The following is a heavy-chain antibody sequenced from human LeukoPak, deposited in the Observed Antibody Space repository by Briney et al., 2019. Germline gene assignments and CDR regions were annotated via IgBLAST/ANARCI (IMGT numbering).Heavy chain of an antibody. CDR1: GGSISSYY. D-gene: IGHD5-12*01. Sequence: SETLSLTCTVSGGSISSYYWSWIRQPPGKGLEWIGYIYYSGSANYNPSLKSRVTISVDTSKNQFSLKLSSVTAADTAVYYCARLDSGYDFQTYYYYYYGMDVWGQGTTVTVSS. J-gene: IGHJ6*02. CDR3: ARLDSGYDFQTYYYYYYGMDV. CDR2: IYYSGSA. V-gene: IGHV4-59*08.